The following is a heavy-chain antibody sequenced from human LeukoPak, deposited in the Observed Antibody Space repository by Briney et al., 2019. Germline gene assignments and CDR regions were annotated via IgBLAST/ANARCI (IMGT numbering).Heavy chain of an antibody. D-gene: IGHD3-10*01. Sequence: PSETLSLTCAVSGGSISSYYWSWIRQPPGKGLEWIGQIYTSGSTNYNPSLKSRVTMSVDTSKNQFSLKLSSVTAADTAVYYCAREVRGVIMTGGDAFDIWGQGTMVTVSS. J-gene: IGHJ3*02. V-gene: IGHV4-4*07. CDR1: GGSISSYY. CDR2: IYTSGST. CDR3: AREVRGVIMTGGDAFDI.